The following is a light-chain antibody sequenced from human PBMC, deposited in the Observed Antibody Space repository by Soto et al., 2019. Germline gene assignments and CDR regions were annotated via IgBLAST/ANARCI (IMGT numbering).Light chain of an antibody. Sequence: EVFMTQSPAILSVSPGERATLSCRASQSVGINVAWYQQKPGQAPSPLIYGASTRATGSPDRFSASGSATEFTLTISSLLSEDFAVYYCQQYNDWPRTFGQGTRWIS. V-gene: IGKV3-15*01. CDR3: QQYNDWPRT. CDR1: QSVGIN. J-gene: IGKJ1*01. CDR2: GAS.